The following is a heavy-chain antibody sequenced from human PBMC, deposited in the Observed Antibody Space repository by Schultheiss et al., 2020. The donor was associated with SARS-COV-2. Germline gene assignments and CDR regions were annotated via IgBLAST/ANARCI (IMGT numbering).Heavy chain of an antibody. Sequence: SETLSLTCAVYGGSFSGYYWSWIRQPPGKGLEWIGEINHSGSTNYNPSLKSRVTISVDTSKNQFSLKLSSVTAADTAVYYCARKLRESKELVVVIAKGGWFDPWGQGTLVTVSS. CDR2: INHSGST. CDR1: GGSFSGYY. V-gene: IGHV4-34*01. CDR3: ARKLRESKELVVVIAKGGWFDP. D-gene: IGHD2-21*01. J-gene: IGHJ5*02.